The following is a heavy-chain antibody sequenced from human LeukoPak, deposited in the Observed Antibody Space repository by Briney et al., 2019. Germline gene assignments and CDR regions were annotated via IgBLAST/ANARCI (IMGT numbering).Heavy chain of an antibody. CDR1: GGSISSYY. D-gene: IGHD2-2*01. Sequence: PSETLSLTCTVSGGSISSYYWSWIRQPAGKGLEWIGRIYTSGSTNYNPSLKSRVTMSVDTSKNQFSLKLSSVTAADTAVYYCARALGYCSSTSCYRGTELYYMDVWGQGTTVTVSS. CDR3: ARALGYCSSTSCYRGTELYYMDV. J-gene: IGHJ6*03. CDR2: IYTSGST. V-gene: IGHV4-4*07.